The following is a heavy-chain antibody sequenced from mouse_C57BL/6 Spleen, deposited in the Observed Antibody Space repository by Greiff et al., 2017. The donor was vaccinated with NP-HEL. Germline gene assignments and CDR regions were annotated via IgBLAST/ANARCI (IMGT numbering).Heavy chain of an antibody. V-gene: IGHV10-3*01. CDR3: VRDGYYLVGYAMDY. J-gene: IGHJ4*01. D-gene: IGHD2-3*01. Sequence: DAGGGLVQPKGSLKLSCAASGFTFNTYAMHWVRQAPGKGLEWVARIRSKSSNYATYYADSVKDRFTISRDDSQSMLYLQMNNLKTEDTAMYYCVRDGYYLVGYAMDYWGQGTSVTVSS. CDR1: GFTFNTYA. CDR2: IRSKSSNYAT.